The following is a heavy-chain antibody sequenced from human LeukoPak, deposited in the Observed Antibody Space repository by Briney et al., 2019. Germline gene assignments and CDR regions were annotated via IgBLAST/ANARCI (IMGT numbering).Heavy chain of an antibody. Sequence: GGALRLSCAASRFTFSSYAMSWVRQAPGKGLEWVSVISATDGSTYYADSVKGRFTISRDNSKNTLYLQMNSLSAEDTAVYYCVGATTGYFDYWGQGTLVTVSS. CDR1: RFTFSSYA. V-gene: IGHV3-23*01. J-gene: IGHJ4*02. D-gene: IGHD1-26*01. CDR3: VGATTGYFDY. CDR2: ISATDGST.